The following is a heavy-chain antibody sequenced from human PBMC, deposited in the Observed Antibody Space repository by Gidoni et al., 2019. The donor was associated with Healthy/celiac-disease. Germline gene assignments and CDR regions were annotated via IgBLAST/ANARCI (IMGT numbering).Heavy chain of an antibody. CDR1: GYTFTSYG. J-gene: IGHJ4*02. D-gene: IGHD2-8*01. CDR3: ARFPTYCTNGVCSPGDFDY. CDR2: ISAYNGNT. Sequence: QVQLLQSGAEVTKPGASVKVSCKASGYTFTSYGICWVRQAPGQGREWMGWISAYNGNTNYAQKLQGRVTMTTDTSTSTAYMELRSLRSDDTAVYYCARFPTYCTNGVCSPGDFDYWGQGTLVTVSS. V-gene: IGHV1-18*01.